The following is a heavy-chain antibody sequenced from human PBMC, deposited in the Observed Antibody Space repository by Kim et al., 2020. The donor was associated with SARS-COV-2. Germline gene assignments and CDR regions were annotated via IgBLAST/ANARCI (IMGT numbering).Heavy chain of an antibody. J-gene: IGHJ5*02. CDR3: AREGIYCSGGSCYSPAVDP. Sequence: SRVTISVDTSKNQFSLKLSSVTAADTAVYYCAREGIYCSGGSCYSPAVDPWGQGTLVTVSS. V-gene: IGHV4-31*02. D-gene: IGHD2-15*01.